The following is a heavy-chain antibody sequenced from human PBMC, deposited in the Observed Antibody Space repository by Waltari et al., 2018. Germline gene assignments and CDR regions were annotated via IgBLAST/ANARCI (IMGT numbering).Heavy chain of an antibody. D-gene: IGHD4-17*01. CDR3: ARGSRLPFFDW. CDR1: GYTFISYS. V-gene: IGHV1-3*03. J-gene: IGHJ4*02. CDR2: INVGNGDT. Sequence: QVQLVQSGTEVKKPGATVKVSCKTSGYTFISYSMHWVRQAPGQRPEWMGWINVGNGDTKYSQEFQGRVTITSDTFARTTYMELRRLRSEDMAVYFCARGSRLPFFDWWGQGTLVSVSS.